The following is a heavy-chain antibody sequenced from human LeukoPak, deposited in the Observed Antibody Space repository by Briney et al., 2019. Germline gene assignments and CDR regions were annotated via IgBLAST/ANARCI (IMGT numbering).Heavy chain of an antibody. CDR1: GYTFTGYY. V-gene: IGHV1-2*02. CDR3: ARVRLTIAVAGNDAFDI. CDR2: INPNSGGT. Sequence: GASLKVSCKASGYTFTGYYMHWVRQAPGQGLEWMGWINPNSGGTNYAQKLQGRVTMTRDTSISTAYMELSRLRYDNTGVYYCARVRLTIAVAGNDAFDIWGQGTMVTVSS. J-gene: IGHJ3*02. D-gene: IGHD6-19*01.